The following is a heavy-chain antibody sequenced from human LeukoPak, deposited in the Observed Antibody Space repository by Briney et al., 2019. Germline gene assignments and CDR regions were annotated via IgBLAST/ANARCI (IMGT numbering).Heavy chain of an antibody. J-gene: IGHJ3*02. V-gene: IGHV3-21*01. CDR1: GFTFSSYS. CDR3: ARVNYYDSSGYPGGDAFDI. D-gene: IGHD3-22*01. Sequence: PGGSLRLSCAASGFTFSSYSMNWVRQAPGKGLEWVSSISSSSSYIYYADSVKGRFTISRDNAKNSLYLQMNSLRAEDTAVYYCARVNYYDSSGYPGGDAFDIWGQGTMVTVSS. CDR2: ISSSSSYI.